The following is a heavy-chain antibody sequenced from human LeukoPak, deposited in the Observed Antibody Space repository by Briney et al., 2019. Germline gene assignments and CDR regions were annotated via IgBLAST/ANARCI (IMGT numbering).Heavy chain of an antibody. CDR1: GYTFTSYY. J-gene: IGHJ5*02. V-gene: IGHV1-46*01. D-gene: IGHD3-10*01. CDR2: INPTGGST. Sequence: ASVKVSCKASGYTFTSYYMHWVRQAPGQGLEWMGLINPTGGSTGYAQKFQGRVTMTRDMSTSTDYMELSSLRSEDTATYYCARGRYGRRRITMVRGVISEPGLFDPWGQGTLVTVSS. CDR3: ARGRYGRRRITMVRGVISEPGLFDP.